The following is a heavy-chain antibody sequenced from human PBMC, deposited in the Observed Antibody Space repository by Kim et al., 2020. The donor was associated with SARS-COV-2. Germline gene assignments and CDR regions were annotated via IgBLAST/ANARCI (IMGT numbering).Heavy chain of an antibody. CDR1: GYTFTSYA. Sequence: ASVKVSCKASGYTFTSYAMNWVRQAPGQGLEWMGWINTNTGNPTYAQGFTGRFVFSLDTSVSTAYLQISSLKAEDTAVYYCARDRRHTIFGVVIYSDYFDYWGQGPLVTVSS. D-gene: IGHD3-3*01. J-gene: IGHJ4*02. CDR3: ARDRRHTIFGVVIYSDYFDY. V-gene: IGHV7-4-1*02. CDR2: INTNTGNP.